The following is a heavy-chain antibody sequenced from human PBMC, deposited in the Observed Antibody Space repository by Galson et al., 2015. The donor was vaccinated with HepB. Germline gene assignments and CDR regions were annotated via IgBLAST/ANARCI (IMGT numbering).Heavy chain of an antibody. Sequence: SVKVSCKASGYTFSTYAMHWVRQAPGQRLEWMGWINAGTGYTKYSQKFQGRVTITRDISASTAYMELSSLRSEDTAVYYCASSLDDFWTVDVWGKGTTVTVSS. J-gene: IGHJ6*04. V-gene: IGHV1-3*01. CDR2: INAGTGYT. CDR3: ASSLDDFWTVDV. CDR1: GYTFSTYA. D-gene: IGHD3-3*01.